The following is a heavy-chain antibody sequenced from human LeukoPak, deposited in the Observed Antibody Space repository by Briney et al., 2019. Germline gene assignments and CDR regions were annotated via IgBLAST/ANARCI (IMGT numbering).Heavy chain of an antibody. CDR2: IWYDGSNK. CDR1: GFTFSNYG. V-gene: IGHV3-30*02. CDR3: ANNDRLYSYGSQAFDY. D-gene: IGHD5-18*01. Sequence: GGSLRLSCLTSGFTFSNYGMHWVRQTPGKGLEWVACIWYDGSNKYYADSVKGRFTISRDNSKNTLYLQMNSLRVEDTAVYYCANNDRLYSYGSQAFDYWGQGTLVTVPS. J-gene: IGHJ4*02.